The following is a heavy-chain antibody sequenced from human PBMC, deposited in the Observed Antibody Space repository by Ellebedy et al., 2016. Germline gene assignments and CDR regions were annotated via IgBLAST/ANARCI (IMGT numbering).Heavy chain of an antibody. Sequence: SVKVSXXASGGTFSSYAISWVRQAPGQGLEWMGGIIPIFGTANYAQKFQGRVTITADESTSTAYMELSSLRSEDTAVYYCARDEGYYYDSSGYLRLDYWGQGTLVTVSS. CDR2: IIPIFGTA. CDR3: ARDEGYYYDSSGYLRLDY. J-gene: IGHJ4*02. D-gene: IGHD3-22*01. CDR1: GGTFSSYA. V-gene: IGHV1-69*13.